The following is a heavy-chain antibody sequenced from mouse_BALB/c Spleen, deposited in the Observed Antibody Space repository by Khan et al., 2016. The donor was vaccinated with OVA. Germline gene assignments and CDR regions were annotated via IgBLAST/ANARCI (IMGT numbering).Heavy chain of an antibody. CDR2: ISPGSGDT. Sequence: QVQLQQSGAELARPGASVKLSCKASGYTFTDYYINWVKQRTGQGLEWIGEISPGSGDTYYNEKFKGKATLTADKSSSTVYMQLSSLTAEASAVYVWARRNYFGYTFAYWGQGTLVTVSA. D-gene: IGHD1-2*01. CDR3: ARRNYFGYTFAY. V-gene: IGHV1-77*01. J-gene: IGHJ3*01. CDR1: GYTFTDYY.